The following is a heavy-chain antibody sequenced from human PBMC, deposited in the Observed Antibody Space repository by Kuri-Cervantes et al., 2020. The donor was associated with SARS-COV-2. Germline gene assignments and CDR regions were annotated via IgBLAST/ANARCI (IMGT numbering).Heavy chain of an antibody. CDR2: INHSGST. V-gene: IGHV4-34*01. Sequence: GPLRLSCAVYGGSFSGYYWSWIRQPPGKGLEWIGEINHSGSTNYNPSLKSRVTISVDTSKNQFSLKLSSVTAADTAVYYCAREYYYDSSGYYYTRSYYYYGMDVWGQGTTVTVSS. CDR3: AREYYYDSSGYYYTRSYYYYGMDV. D-gene: IGHD3-22*01. CDR1: GGSFSGYY. J-gene: IGHJ6*02.